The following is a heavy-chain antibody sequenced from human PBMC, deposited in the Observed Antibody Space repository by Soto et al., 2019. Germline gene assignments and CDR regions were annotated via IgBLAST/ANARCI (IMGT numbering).Heavy chain of an antibody. V-gene: IGHV3-15*01. D-gene: IGHD6-25*01. CDR2: IKSKTDGGTT. CDR1: GFTFSNAW. CDR3: SSATYGYYFDY. J-gene: IGHJ4*02. Sequence: EGSLRLSCAASGFTFSNAWMSWVRQAPGKGLEWVGRIKSKTDGGTTDYAAPVKGRFTISRDDSKNTLYLQMNSLKTEDTAVYYCSSATYGYYFDYWGQGTLVTVSS.